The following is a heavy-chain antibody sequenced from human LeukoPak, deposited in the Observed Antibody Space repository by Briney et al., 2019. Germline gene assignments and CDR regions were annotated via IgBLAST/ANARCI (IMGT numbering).Heavy chain of an antibody. V-gene: IGHV3-23*01. CDR1: GFTFNIYS. J-gene: IGHJ4*02. Sequence: PGGSLRLSCAASGFTFNIYSMTWVRQAPGKGLEWVSSFADSGGNTYYADSVKGRFTVSRDSSKNTLFLQMNSLRAEDTAVYYCARLGGVVPAAMRVFYFDYWGQGTLVTVSS. D-gene: IGHD2-2*01. CDR3: ARLGGVVPAAMRVFYFDY. CDR2: FADSGGNT.